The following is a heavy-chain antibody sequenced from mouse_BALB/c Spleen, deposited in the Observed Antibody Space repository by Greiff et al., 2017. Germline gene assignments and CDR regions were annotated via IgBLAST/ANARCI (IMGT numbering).Heavy chain of an antibody. V-gene: IGHV1S132*01. CDR1: GYTFTSYW. CDR2: IFPGTGTT. J-gene: IGHJ3*01. CDR3: AKGYYDYEY. D-gene: IGHD2-4*01. Sequence: VQLQQSGAELVKPGASVKLSCKTSGYTFTSYWIQWVKQRPGQGLGWIGEIFPGTGTTYYNEKFKGKATLTIDTSSSTAYMQLSSLTSEDSAVYFCAKGYYDYEYWGQGTLVTVSA.